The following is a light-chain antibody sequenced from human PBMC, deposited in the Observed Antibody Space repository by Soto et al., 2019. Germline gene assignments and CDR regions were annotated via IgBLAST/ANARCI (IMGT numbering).Light chain of an antibody. Sequence: DIQMTQSPSSLSASVGDRVTITCRASQSIITYLHWYQQKPGKAPKLLISAASSLQSGVPSRFSGSGSGTDFTLTISSLQPEDFATYYCQHSYSSPLTFGGGTKVDIK. J-gene: IGKJ4*01. CDR1: QSIITY. V-gene: IGKV1-39*01. CDR2: AAS. CDR3: QHSYSSPLT.